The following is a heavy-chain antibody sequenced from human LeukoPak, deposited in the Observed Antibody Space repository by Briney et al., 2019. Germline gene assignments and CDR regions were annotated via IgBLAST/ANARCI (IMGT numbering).Heavy chain of an antibody. CDR1: GFTFRTYG. J-gene: IGHJ4*02. Sequence: GGSLRLSCAASGFTFRTYGMHWLRQAPGKGPEWVTFISYDGNDKKYGASVKGRFTVSRDNLKNFLYLQMNSLRVEDTAVYYCARVGARQILEYWGQGTLVTVSS. CDR3: ARVGARQILEY. V-gene: IGHV3-30*04. D-gene: IGHD4-17*01. CDR2: ISYDGNDK.